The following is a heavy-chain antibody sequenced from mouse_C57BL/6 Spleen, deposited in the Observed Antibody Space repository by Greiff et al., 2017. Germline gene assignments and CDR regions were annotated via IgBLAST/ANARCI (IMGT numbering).Heavy chain of an antibody. Sequence: VQLQQSGPELVKPGASVKIPCKASGYTFTDYNMDWVKQSHGKSLEWIGDINPNNGGTIYNQKFKGKATLTVDKSSSTAYMELRSLTSEDTAVYYCARQVPYYAMGYWGQGTSVTVSS. CDR3: ARQVPYYAMGY. CDR1: GYTFTDYN. V-gene: IGHV1-18*01. J-gene: IGHJ4*01. CDR2: INPNNGGT. D-gene: IGHD6-1*01.